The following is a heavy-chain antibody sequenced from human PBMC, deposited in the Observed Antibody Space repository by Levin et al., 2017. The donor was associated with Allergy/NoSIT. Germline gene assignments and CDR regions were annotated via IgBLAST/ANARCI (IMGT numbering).Heavy chain of an antibody. Sequence: ASVKVSCKASGYTFTSYAMHWVRQAPGQRLEWMGWINAGNGNTKYSQKFQGRVTITRDTSASTAYMELSSLRSEDTAVYYCARDRAGTTGTTAYYYYYYMDVWGKGTTVTVSS. J-gene: IGHJ6*03. D-gene: IGHD1-1*01. CDR1: GYTFTSYA. V-gene: IGHV1-3*01. CDR3: ARDRAGTTGTTAYYYYYYMDV. CDR2: INAGNGNT.